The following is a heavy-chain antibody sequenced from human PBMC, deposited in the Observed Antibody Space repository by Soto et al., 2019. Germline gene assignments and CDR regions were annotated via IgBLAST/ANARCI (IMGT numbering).Heavy chain of an antibody. V-gene: IGHV3-11*01. Sequence: GGSLRLSCAASGFTFSDYYMHWIRQAPGKGLEWVSFITISGSSIHYADSVKGRFTISRDNAKNSLYLQMNSLRAEDTAVYYCARDSMGSFDYWGQGTLVTVSS. CDR2: ITISGSSI. CDR3: ARDSMGSFDY. D-gene: IGHD3-10*01. J-gene: IGHJ4*02. CDR1: GFTFSDYY.